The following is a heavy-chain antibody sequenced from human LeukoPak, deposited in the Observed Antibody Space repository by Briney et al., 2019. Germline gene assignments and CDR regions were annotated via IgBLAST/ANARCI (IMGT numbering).Heavy chain of an antibody. CDR1: GFTFSSYW. D-gene: IGHD3-22*01. CDR3: AREYYYDSSGYYAAYNWFDP. V-gene: IGHV3-74*01. Sequence: PGGSLRLSCAASGFTFSSYWMHWVRQAPGKGLVWVSRINSDGSSTSYADSVKGRFTISRDNAKNTLYLQMNSLRAEDTAVYYYAREYYYDSSGYYAAYNWFDPWGQGTLVTVSS. CDR2: INSDGSST. J-gene: IGHJ5*02.